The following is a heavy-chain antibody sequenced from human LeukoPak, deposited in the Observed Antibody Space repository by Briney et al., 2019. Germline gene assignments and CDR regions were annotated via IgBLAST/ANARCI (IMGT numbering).Heavy chain of an antibody. J-gene: IGHJ6*03. D-gene: IGHD3-3*01. V-gene: IGHV4-59*02. CDR2: IYDSGSA. CDR1: GVSVNSHY. CDR3: ARVLQNYYHMDV. Sequence: SETLSLTCTVSGVSVNSHYWSWIRQPPGKGLEWIGFIYDSGSANYKSSLKSRVTITVDTSKNQFSLKLNSVSAADTAVYYCARVLQNYYHMDVWGKGTTVTVSS.